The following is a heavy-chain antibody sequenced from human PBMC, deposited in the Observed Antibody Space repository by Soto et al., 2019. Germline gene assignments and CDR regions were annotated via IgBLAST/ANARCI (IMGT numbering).Heavy chain of an antibody. CDR3: ARALDYGDYADYFDY. CDR1: SGPISSYY. V-gene: IGHV4-59*01. D-gene: IGHD4-17*01. J-gene: IGHJ4*02. Sequence: PSEPPSLTCPASSGPISSYYWSWIRQPPGKGLEWIGYIYSSGSTNYNPSLKSRVTISVDTSKNQFSLKLSSVTAADTAVYYCARALDYGDYADYFDYWGQGTLVTVSS. CDR2: IYSSGST.